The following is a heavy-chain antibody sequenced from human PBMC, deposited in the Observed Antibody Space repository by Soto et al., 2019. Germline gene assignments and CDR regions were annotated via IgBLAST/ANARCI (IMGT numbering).Heavy chain of an antibody. D-gene: IGHD3-10*01. V-gene: IGHV4-59*12. CDR2: IYYSGST. J-gene: IGHJ6*02. CDR3: AGSSLYGMDV. Sequence: PSETLSLTCTVSGGSISSYYWSWIRQPPGKGLEWIGYIYYSGSTNYNPSLKSRVTISVDTSKNQFSLKLSSVTAADTAVYYCAGSSLYGMDVCGQGTTVTVSS. CDR1: GGSISSYY.